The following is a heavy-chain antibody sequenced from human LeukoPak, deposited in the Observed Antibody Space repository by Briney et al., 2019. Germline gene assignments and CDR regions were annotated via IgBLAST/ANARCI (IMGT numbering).Heavy chain of an antibody. D-gene: IGHD2/OR15-2a*01. CDR1: GFTSSDSA. CDR2: IRSKANSYAT. V-gene: IGHV3-73*01. Sequence: YPGGSLRLSCAASGFTSSDSAMHWVRQASGKGLEWVGRIRSKANSYATAHAASVKGRFTISRDDSKNTAHLQMNSLKTEDTAVYYCTTILFYWGQGTLVTVSS. CDR3: TTILFY. J-gene: IGHJ4*02.